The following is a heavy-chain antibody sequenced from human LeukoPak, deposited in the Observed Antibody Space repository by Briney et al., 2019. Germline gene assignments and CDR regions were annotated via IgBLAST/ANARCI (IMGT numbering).Heavy chain of an antibody. CDR3: ARGWAIAAYKYNWFDP. J-gene: IGHJ5*02. CDR1: GGSFSGYY. Sequence: SGTLSLTCAVYGGSFSGYYWSWIRQPPGKGLEWIGEINHSGSTNYNPSLKSRVTISVDTSKNQFSLKLSSVTAADTAVYYCARGWAIAAYKYNWFDPWGQGTLVTVSS. D-gene: IGHD6-6*01. CDR2: INHSGST. V-gene: IGHV4-34*01.